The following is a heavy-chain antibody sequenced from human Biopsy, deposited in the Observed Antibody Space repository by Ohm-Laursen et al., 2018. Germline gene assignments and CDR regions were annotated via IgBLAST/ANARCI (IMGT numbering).Heavy chain of an antibody. CDR2: INPKSGDT. CDR3: ERGRRHCSGTCSRWYFDL. Sequence: SSVKVSCTPSGYTFTAFSVHWLRQAPGQGLEWMGWINPKSGDTDYPQNFQGRVSMTRDTSISTAYMELSRLRSDDTAVYYCERGRRHCSGTCSRWYFDLWGRGTLVTVSS. D-gene: IGHD2-2*01. CDR1: GYTFTAFS. V-gene: IGHV1-2*02. J-gene: IGHJ2*01.